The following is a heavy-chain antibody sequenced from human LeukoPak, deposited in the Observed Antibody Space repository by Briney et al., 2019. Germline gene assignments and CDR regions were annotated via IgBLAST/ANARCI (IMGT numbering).Heavy chain of an antibody. V-gene: IGHV4-59*01. CDR1: GGSISSYY. Sequence: SETLSLTCTVSGGSISSYYWSWIRQPPGKGLEWIGYIYYSGGTNYNPSLKSRVTISVDTSKNQFSLKLSSVTAADTAVYYCARGIVATIWGYFDYWGQGTLVTVSS. D-gene: IGHD5-12*01. CDR3: ARGIVATIWGYFDY. J-gene: IGHJ4*02. CDR2: IYYSGGT.